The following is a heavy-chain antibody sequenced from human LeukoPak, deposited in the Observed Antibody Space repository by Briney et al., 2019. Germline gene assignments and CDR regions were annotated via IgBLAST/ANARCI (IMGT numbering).Heavy chain of an antibody. CDR3: ARRYFDL. J-gene: IGHJ2*01. CDR2: IYYSGST. V-gene: IGHV4-59*12. CDR1: GGSISSYY. Sequence: SETLSLTCTVSGGSISSYYWSWIRQPPGKGLEWIGYIYYSGSTNYNPSLKSRVTISVDTSKNQFSLKLSSVTAADTAVYYCARRYFDLWGRGTLVTVSS.